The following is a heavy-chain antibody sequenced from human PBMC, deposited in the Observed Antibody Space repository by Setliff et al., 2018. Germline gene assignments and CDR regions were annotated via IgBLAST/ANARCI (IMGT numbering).Heavy chain of an antibody. Sequence: PSETLSLTCAVSGASIRQTSYFWTWVRQPAGKGLEWIGHIYITGNPNVNPSLKSRVAMSLDNSANQFSLNLQSVTAADTAVYYCTRLYYTSRALYFDIWGQGHPVTV. CDR3: TRLYYTSRALYFDI. CDR2: IYITGNP. CDR1: GASIRQTSYF. V-gene: IGHV4-61*09. J-gene: IGHJ4*02. D-gene: IGHD3-3*01.